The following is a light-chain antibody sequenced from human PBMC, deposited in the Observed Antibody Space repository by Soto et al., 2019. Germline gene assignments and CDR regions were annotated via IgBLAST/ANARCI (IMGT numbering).Light chain of an antibody. J-gene: IGKJ5*01. V-gene: IGKV3D-20*02. CDR2: DAY. CDR1: QSVSSSY. Sequence: EIVMTQSPATLSMSPGERDTLSCRASQSVSSSYLAWYQQKPGQAPRLLIYDAYNRATGIPPRFSGSGSGTDFTLTISSLEPEDSAVYYCQQRHMWPITFGQGTRLEIK. CDR3: QQRHMWPIT.